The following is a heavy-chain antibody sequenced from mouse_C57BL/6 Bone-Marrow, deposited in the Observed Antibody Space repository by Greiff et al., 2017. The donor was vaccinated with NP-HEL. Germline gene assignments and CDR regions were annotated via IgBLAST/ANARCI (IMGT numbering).Heavy chain of an antibody. J-gene: IGHJ1*03. CDR3: ASLYYYGSSSHWYFYV. D-gene: IGHD1-1*01. V-gene: IGHV1-53*01. Sequence: QVQLQQPGTELVKPGASVKLSCKASGYTFTSYWMHWVKQRPGQGLEWFGNIIPSNGGTNYNEKFKSKATLTVDKSSSPPYMQFSTLTSEDSAVYYCASLYYYGSSSHWYFYVGGTGTTVTVSA. CDR2: IIPSNGGT. CDR1: GYTFTSYW.